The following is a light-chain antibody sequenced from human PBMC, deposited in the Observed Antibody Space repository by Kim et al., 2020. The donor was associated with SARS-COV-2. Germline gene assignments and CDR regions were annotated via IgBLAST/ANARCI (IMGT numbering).Light chain of an antibody. CDR2: KVS. CDR3: MRGTHWPPT. V-gene: IGKV2-30*02. J-gene: IGKJ1*01. Sequence: DVVMTQSPLSLPVTLGQPASISCRSSQSLVHSDGNTYLNWFQQRPGQSPRRLIYKVSNRDSGVPDRFSGSGSGTDFTLKISRVEAEDVGVYYCMRGTHWPPTFGQGTKVDIK. CDR1: QSLVHSDGNTY.